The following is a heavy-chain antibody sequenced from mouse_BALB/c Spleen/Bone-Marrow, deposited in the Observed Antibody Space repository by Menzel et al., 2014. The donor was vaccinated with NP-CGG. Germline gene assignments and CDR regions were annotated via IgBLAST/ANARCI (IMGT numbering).Heavy chain of an antibody. CDR1: GFDFSRYW. Sequence: EVKLVESGGGLVQPGGSLKFSCAASGFDFSRYWLSWVRQAPGKGLEWIGEINPDSSTINYTPSLKDKFIISRDNAKNTLFLQMSKVRSEDTALYYCASLYYDYDDVFYWFFDVWGAGTTVTVSS. CDR3: ASLYYDYDDVFYWFFDV. CDR2: INPDSSTI. V-gene: IGHV4-1*02. D-gene: IGHD2-4*01. J-gene: IGHJ1*01.